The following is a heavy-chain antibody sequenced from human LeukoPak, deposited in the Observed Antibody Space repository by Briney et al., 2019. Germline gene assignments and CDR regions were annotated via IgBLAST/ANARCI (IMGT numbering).Heavy chain of an antibody. D-gene: IGHD6-13*01. V-gene: IGHV4-59*01. CDR1: DGSISGYY. Sequence: SETLSLTCTVSDGSISGYYWNWIRQPPGKGLEWIGYMYYSGSTNYNPTLKSRVTMSADTSRNHLSLKLSSVTAADTAVYYCARSLPVTAAGSNWFDPWGQGTLVTVTS. J-gene: IGHJ5*02. CDR2: MYYSGST. CDR3: ARSLPVTAAGSNWFDP.